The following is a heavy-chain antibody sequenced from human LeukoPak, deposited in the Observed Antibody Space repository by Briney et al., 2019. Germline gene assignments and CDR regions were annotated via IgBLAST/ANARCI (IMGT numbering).Heavy chain of an antibody. CDR3: ARVTRGVTDA. J-gene: IGHJ4*02. CDR2: INPNSGGT. D-gene: IGHD3-10*01. Sequence: GSVKVSCKASGYTFTGYYMHWVRQAPGQGLVWMGWINPNSGGTNYAQKFQGRVTITRNTSISTAYMELSSLRSEDTAVYYCARVTRGVTDAWGQGTLVTVSS. V-gene: IGHV1-2*02. CDR1: GYTFTGYY.